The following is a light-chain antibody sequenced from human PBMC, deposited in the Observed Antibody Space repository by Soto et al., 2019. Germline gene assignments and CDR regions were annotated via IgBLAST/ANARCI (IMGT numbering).Light chain of an antibody. CDR2: DDS. CDR3: QVWDSSSDLVV. V-gene: IGLV3-21*02. Sequence: SYELTQPPSVSVAPGQTARITCGGNNIGSKSVHWYQQKPGQAPVPVVYDDSDRPSGFPERFSGSNSGNTATLTISRVEAGDEADYYCQVWDSSSDLVVFGGGTKLTVL. CDR1: NIGSKS. J-gene: IGLJ2*01.